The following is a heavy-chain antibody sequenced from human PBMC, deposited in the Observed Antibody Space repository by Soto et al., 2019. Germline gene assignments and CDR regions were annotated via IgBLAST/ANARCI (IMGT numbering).Heavy chain of an antibody. CDR3: ARGLSYSSGWSDSYSYYYYMDV. CDR1: SGSISSSNW. V-gene: IGHV4-4*02. J-gene: IGHJ6*03. D-gene: IGHD6-19*01. CDR2: IYHSGST. Sequence: QVQLQESGPGLVKPSGTLSLTCAVSSGSISSSNWWSWVRQPPGKGLEWIGEIYHSGSTNYNPSLKSRVTISVDKSKNQFSLKLSSVTAADTAVYYCARGLSYSSGWSDSYSYYYYMDVWGKWTTVTVSS.